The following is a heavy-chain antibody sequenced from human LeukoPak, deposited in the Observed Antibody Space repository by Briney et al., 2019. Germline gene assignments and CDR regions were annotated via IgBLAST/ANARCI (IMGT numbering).Heavy chain of an antibody. D-gene: IGHD3-9*01. J-gene: IGHJ5*02. CDR3: ARGEGLRYFDWLFDSNWFDP. CDR2: INHSGST. CDR1: GGSISIYY. Sequence: SETLSLTCTVSGGSISIYYWNWIRQPPGKGLEWIGEINHSGSTNYNPSLKSRVTISVDTSKNQFSLKLSSVTAADTAVYYCARGEGLRYFDWLFDSNWFDPWGQGTLVTVSS. V-gene: IGHV4-34*01.